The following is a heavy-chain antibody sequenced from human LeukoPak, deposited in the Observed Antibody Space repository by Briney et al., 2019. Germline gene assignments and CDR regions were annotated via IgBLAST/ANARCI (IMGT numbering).Heavy chain of an antibody. Sequence: SETLSLTCTVSGGSISSSSYYWGWIRQPPGKGLEWIGSIYYSGSTYYNPSLKSRVTISVDTSKNQFSLKLSSVTAADTAVYYCASPSSPPHYYYGMDVWGQGTTVTVSS. J-gene: IGHJ6*02. V-gene: IGHV4-39*01. CDR1: GGSISSSSYY. D-gene: IGHD6-6*01. CDR3: ASPSSPPHYYYGMDV. CDR2: IYYSGST.